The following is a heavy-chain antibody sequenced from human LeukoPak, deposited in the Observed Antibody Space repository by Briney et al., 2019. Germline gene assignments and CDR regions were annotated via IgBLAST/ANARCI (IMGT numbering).Heavy chain of an antibody. CDR1: GFTFSSYA. J-gene: IGHJ4*02. CDR2: IRYDGSNK. CDR3: ASSDFWSGSPFDY. V-gene: IGHV3-30*02. Sequence: GGSLRLSCAASGFTFSSYAMHWVRQAPGKGLEWVAFIRYDGSNKYYADSVKGRFTISRDNSKNTLYLQMNSLRAEDTAVYYCASSDFWSGSPFDYWGQGTLVTVSS. D-gene: IGHD3-3*01.